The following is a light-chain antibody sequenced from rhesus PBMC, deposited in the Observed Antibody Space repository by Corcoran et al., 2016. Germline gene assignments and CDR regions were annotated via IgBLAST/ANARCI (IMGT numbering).Light chain of an antibody. CDR2: VAS. CDR3: QQYDNRPRT. J-gene: IGKJ1*01. Sequence: QVILTQSPATLSLSPGERATLSCRASQSVRSYLAWYQQKTGQAPRLLIYVASSRATGIPDRFSGSGTGTDYTLTISSLQSEDVATYYCQQYDNRPRTFGLGTKVEIK. CDR1: QSVRSY. V-gene: IGKV3-53*02.